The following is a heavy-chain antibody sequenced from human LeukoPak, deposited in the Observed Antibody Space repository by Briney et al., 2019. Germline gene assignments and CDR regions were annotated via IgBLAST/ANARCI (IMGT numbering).Heavy chain of an antibody. CDR2: ISGGGGST. D-gene: IGHD1-26*01. Sequence: GRSLRLSCAASGFTFSSYGMHWVRQAPGKGLEWVSTISGGGGSTYYADSVKGRFTISRDNSKNTLYLQVNSLRAEDTAVYYCAKGGKWDVTPFDYWGQGTLVTVSS. J-gene: IGHJ4*02. V-gene: IGHV3-23*01. CDR3: AKGGKWDVTPFDY. CDR1: GFTFSSYG.